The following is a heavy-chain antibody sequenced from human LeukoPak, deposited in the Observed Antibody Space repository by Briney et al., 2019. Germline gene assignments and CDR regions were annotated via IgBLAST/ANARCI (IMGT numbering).Heavy chain of an antibody. D-gene: IGHD3-16*02. CDR2: IRYDGSNK. CDR3: ARDRYLTY. V-gene: IGHV3-30*02. Sequence: PGGSLRLSCAASGFTFSNYGMHWVRQAPGKGLEWVAFIRYDGSNKYYADSVKGRFTVSRDNSKNSLYLQMNSLRAEDTAVYYCARDRYLTYWGQGTLVSVSS. J-gene: IGHJ4*02. CDR1: GFTFSNYG.